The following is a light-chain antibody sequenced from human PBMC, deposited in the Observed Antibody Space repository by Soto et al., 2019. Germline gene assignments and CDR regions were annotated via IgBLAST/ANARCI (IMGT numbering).Light chain of an antibody. CDR2: GAS. CDR1: QSIGSGY. Sequence: EILLTQSPGTLPLSPGDRATLSCRASQSIGSGYLAWYQQKPGQAPRLLIYGASSRATGIPDRFRGSGSGTGFTLTIGRMEPEDYAVYYCQQYGSSPRTFGQGSKVDIK. V-gene: IGKV3-20*01. J-gene: IGKJ1*01. CDR3: QQYGSSPRT.